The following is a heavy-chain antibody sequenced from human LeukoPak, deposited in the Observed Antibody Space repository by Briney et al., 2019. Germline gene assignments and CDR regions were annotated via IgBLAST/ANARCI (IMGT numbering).Heavy chain of an antibody. Sequence: PSETLSLTCTVSGGSISSSFWSWIRQPPGEGLEWIGYIHDSGSTNYNPSLKSRVTISVDTSKNQFSLKLSSVTAADTAVYWCARHMNGGSNPMDVWGQGTTVTVSS. V-gene: IGHV4-59*08. D-gene: IGHD1-26*01. CDR3: ARHMNGGSNPMDV. J-gene: IGHJ6*02. CDR2: IHDSGST. CDR1: GGSISSSF.